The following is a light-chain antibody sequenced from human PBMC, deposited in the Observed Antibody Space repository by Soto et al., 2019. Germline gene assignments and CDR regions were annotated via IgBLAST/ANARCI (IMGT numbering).Light chain of an antibody. CDR3: QQRHMWPIT. J-gene: IGKJ5*01. V-gene: IGKV1-39*01. Sequence: DIQMTQSPSSLSASVGDRVTITCRASQSISSYLNWYQQKPGKAPKLLIYAASSLQSGVPSRFSGSGSGTDFTLTISRLEPEDSAVYYCQQRHMWPITFGQGTRLEIK. CDR2: AAS. CDR1: QSISSY.